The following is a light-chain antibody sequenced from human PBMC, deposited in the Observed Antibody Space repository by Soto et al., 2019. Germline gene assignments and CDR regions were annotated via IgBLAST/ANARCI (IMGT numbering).Light chain of an antibody. CDR3: QQYYSYPWT. J-gene: IGKJ1*01. Sequence: DIQMTQSPSTLSASVGDTVAITCRASQSINTLLAWYQQKPGKAPKLLIYKASKLESGVPSRFSGSGSGTEFTLTISSLQPDDFATYYCQQYYSYPWTFGQRTKVEIK. CDR1: QSINTL. V-gene: IGKV1-5*03. CDR2: KAS.